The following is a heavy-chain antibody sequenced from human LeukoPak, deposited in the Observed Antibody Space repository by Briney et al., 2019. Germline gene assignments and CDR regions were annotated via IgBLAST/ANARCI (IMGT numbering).Heavy chain of an antibody. V-gene: IGHV4-59*01. D-gene: IGHD1-26*01. CDR3: ARVVGSSWFDP. CDR1: GGSISSYY. CDR2: IYYSGST. Sequence: PSETLSLTCTVSGGSISSYYWSWIRQPPGKGLEWIGCIYYSGSTNYNPSLKSRVTISVDTSKNQFSLKLSSVTAADTAVYYCARVVGSSWFDPWGQGTLVTVSS. J-gene: IGHJ5*02.